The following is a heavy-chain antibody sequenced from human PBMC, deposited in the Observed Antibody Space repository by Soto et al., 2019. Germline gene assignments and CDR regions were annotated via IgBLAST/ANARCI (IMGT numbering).Heavy chain of an antibody. V-gene: IGHV4-30-4*01. J-gene: IGHJ4*02. D-gene: IGHD6-13*01. Sequence: PSETLSLTCTVSGGSISSGDYYWSWIRQPPGKGLEWIGYIYYSGSNYYNPSLKSRVTISVDTSKNQFSLKLSSVTAADTAVYYCARAPSAPPGYSSSWYYFDYWGQGTLVTVSS. CDR1: GGSISSGDYY. CDR2: IYYSGSN. CDR3: ARAPSAPPGYSSSWYYFDY.